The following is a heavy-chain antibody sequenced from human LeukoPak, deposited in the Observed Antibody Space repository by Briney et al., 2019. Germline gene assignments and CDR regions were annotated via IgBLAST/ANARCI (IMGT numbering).Heavy chain of an antibody. V-gene: IGHV3-9*01. Sequence: GGSLRLSCAASGFNLDDYAMHWVRQAPGKGLEWVSGISWNSGSIGYADSVKGRFTISRDNAKNSLYLQMKSLRAEDTAVYYCAKKTSEYGDASSPDYWGQGTLVTVSS. CDR1: GFNLDDYA. D-gene: IGHD4-17*01. CDR3: AKKTSEYGDASSPDY. CDR2: ISWNSGSI. J-gene: IGHJ4*02.